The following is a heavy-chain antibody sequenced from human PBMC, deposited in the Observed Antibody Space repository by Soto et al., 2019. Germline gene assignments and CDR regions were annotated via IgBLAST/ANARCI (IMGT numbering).Heavy chain of an antibody. D-gene: IGHD3-22*01. J-gene: IGHJ4*02. CDR2: INPNSGGT. CDR3: ARAQRSTTYYYDSSGSPLADY. Sequence: AASVKVSCKASGYTFTCYYMHWVRQAPGQGLEWMGWINPNSGGTNYAQKFQGRVTMTRDTSISTAYMELSRLRSDDTAVYYCARAQRSTTYYYDSSGSPLADYWGQGTLVTVSS. CDR1: GYTFTCYY. V-gene: IGHV1-2*02.